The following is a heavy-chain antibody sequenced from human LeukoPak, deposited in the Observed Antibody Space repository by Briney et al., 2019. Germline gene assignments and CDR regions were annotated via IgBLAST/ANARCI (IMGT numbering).Heavy chain of an antibody. Sequence: GGSLRLSCAASGFTFSSYGVHWVRQAPGKGLEWVSYISSSGSTIYYADSVKGRFTISRDNAKNSLYLQMNSLRAEDTAVYYCAREGDGYNLSGFDYWGQGTLVTVSS. CDR2: ISSSGSTI. J-gene: IGHJ4*02. D-gene: IGHD5-24*01. CDR1: GFTFSSYG. CDR3: AREGDGYNLSGFDY. V-gene: IGHV3-48*04.